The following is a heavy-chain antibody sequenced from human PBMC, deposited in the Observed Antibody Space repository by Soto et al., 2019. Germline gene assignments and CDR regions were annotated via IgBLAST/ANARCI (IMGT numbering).Heavy chain of an antibody. V-gene: IGHV1-69*13. Sequence: GASVKVSCKASGGTFSSYAISWVRQAPGQGLEWMGGIIPIFGTANYAQKFQGSVTITADESTSTAYMELSSLRSEDTAVYYCARVIRHDILTGYYRYYGMDVWGQGTTVTVSS. CDR3: ARVIRHDILTGYYRYYGMDV. J-gene: IGHJ6*02. CDR1: GGTFSSYA. CDR2: IIPIFGTA. D-gene: IGHD3-9*01.